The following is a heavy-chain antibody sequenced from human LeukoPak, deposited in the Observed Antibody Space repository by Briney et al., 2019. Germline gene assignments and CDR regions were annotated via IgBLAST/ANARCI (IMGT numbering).Heavy chain of an antibody. V-gene: IGHV3-9*03. D-gene: IGHD6-6*01. CDR2: ISWGRGSI. J-gene: IGHJ4*02. CDR3: AKGKYSRSSQPFDY. CDR1: GFTFNDYA. Sequence: GGSLRLSCAASGFTFNDYAMHWVRQAPGKGLEWVSGISWGRGSIGYADSVKGRFTISRDNAKNSLYLQMNSLRAEDMALYYCAKGKYSRSSQPFDYWGQGTLVTVSS.